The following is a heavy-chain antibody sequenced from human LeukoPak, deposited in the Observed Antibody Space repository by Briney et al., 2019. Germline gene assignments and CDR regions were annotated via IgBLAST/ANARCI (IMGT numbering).Heavy chain of an antibody. D-gene: IGHD6-6*01. J-gene: IGHJ5*02. CDR1: GYTFTSYD. Sequence: ASVKVSCKASGYTFTSYDINWVRLATGQGLEWMGWMNPNSGNTGYAQKFQGRVTMTRNTSISTAYMELSSLRSEDTAVYYCARERGQYSSSSGWFDPWGQGTLVTVSS. V-gene: IGHV1-8*01. CDR2: MNPNSGNT. CDR3: ARERGQYSSSSGWFDP.